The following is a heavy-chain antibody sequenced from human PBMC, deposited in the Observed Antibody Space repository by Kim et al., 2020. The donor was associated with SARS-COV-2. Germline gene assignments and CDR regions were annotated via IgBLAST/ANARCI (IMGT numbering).Heavy chain of an antibody. CDR1: GGTFSSYA. J-gene: IGHJ6*02. CDR3: ASPISRGYSYCVYYYYGMDV. D-gene: IGHD5-18*01. V-gene: IGHV1-69*13. Sequence: SVKVSCKASGGTFSSYAISWVRQAPGQGLEWMGGIISSIGTANYAQKFQGRVTITADESTSTAYMELSSLRSEDTAVYYCASPISRGYSYCVYYYYGMDVWGPETTVTVSS. CDR2: IISSIGTA.